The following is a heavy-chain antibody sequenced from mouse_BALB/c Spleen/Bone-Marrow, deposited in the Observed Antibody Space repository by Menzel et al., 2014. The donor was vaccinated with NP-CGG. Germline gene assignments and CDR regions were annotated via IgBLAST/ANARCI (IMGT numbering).Heavy chain of an antibody. Sequence: EVKLLESGPSLVKPSQTLSLTRSVTGDSITSGYWNWIRKFPGNKLEYMGYISYSGSTYYNPSLKSRISITRDTSKNQYYLQLNSVTTEDTATYYCARDWYGNSFDYWGQGTTLTVSS. V-gene: IGHV3-8*02. D-gene: IGHD2-10*02. CDR1: GDSITSGY. CDR2: ISYSGST. J-gene: IGHJ2*01. CDR3: ARDWYGNSFDY.